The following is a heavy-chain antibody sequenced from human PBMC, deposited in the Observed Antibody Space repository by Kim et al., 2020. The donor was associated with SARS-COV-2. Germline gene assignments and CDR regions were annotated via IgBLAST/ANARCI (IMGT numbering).Heavy chain of an antibody. CDR2: IYYSGST. CDR1: GGSISSSSYY. CDR3: ASLGYQLLWESGMDV. J-gene: IGHJ6*02. V-gene: IGHV4-39*01. Sequence: SETLSLTCTVSGGSISSSSYYWGWIRQPPGKGLEWIGSIYYSGSTYYNPSLKSRVTISVDTSKNQFSLKLSSVTAADTAVYYCASLGYQLLWESGMDVWGQGTTVTVSS. D-gene: IGHD2-2*01.